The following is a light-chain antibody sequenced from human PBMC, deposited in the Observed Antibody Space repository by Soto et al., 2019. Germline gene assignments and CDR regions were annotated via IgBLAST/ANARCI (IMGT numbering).Light chain of an antibody. Sequence: EIVMTQSPATLSVSPGERATLSCRASQSVNIYLAWYQQKPGQAPRLLIFGASYRATGIPARFSGSGSGTEFNLTISSLQSEDFAVYLWQQYDDWLRLTFGGGTKVEIK. CDR1: QSVNIY. CDR3: QQYDDWLRLT. V-gene: IGKV3D-15*01. J-gene: IGKJ4*01. CDR2: GAS.